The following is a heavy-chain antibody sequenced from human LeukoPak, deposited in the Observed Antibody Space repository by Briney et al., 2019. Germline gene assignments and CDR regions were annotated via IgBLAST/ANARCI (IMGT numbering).Heavy chain of an antibody. CDR3: AREVSGFDP. J-gene: IGHJ5*02. Sequence: PSQTLSLTCAISGDSVSSNSAAWIWVRQSPSRGLEWLGRAYYKSQWFADYALSMKSRIAINADLSKNQFSLQLNSVTPDDTAVYYCAREVSGFDPWGQGTLVTVSS. CDR1: GDSVSSNSAA. CDR2: AYYKSQWFA. V-gene: IGHV6-1*01.